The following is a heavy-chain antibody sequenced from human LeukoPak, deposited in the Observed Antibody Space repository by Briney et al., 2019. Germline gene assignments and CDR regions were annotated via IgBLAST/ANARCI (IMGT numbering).Heavy chain of an antibody. CDR3: AKVLTGSQDY. D-gene: IGHD7-27*01. Sequence: GKSLRLSCAASGFTFGSYAMTWVRQAPGKGLEWVSTITGGGENTYYADSVRGRFTISRDNSKTTLHLQMNGLRAEDTAVYYCAKVLTGSQDYWGQGTLVTVSS. J-gene: IGHJ4*02. V-gene: IGHV3-23*01. CDR2: ITGGGENT. CDR1: GFTFGSYA.